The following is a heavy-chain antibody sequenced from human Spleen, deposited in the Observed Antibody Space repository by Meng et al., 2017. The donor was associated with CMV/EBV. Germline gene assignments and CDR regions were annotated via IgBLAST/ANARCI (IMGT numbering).Heavy chain of an antibody. V-gene: IGHV3-30*03. Sequence: GESLKISCAASGFTSSSYWMHWVRQAPGKGLEWVAVISYDGGKKDYADFVKGRLTISRDISKNTLYLQMNSLRAEDTAVYYCARDMEQLVPYYHYGMDVWGQGTTVTVSS. CDR1: GFTSSSYW. J-gene: IGHJ6*02. CDR2: ISYDGGKK. D-gene: IGHD6-6*01. CDR3: ARDMEQLVPYYHYGMDV.